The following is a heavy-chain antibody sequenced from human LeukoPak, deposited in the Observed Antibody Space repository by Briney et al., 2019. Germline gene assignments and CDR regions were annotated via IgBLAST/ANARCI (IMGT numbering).Heavy chain of an antibody. CDR1: VFTFSDEY. D-gene: IGHD6-19*01. V-gene: IGHV3-11*03. CDR2: ISNSGSYT. J-gene: IGHJ4*02. CDR3: ARSRGAGPGAYFDY. Sequence: PVGSLSLSCAASVFTFSDEYMSWIRQSPGKGLEWVSYISNSGSYTNYADSVKGRFTISRDNAKNSLYLQMNSLRAEDTAVYYCARSRGAGPGAYFDYWGQGTLITVSS.